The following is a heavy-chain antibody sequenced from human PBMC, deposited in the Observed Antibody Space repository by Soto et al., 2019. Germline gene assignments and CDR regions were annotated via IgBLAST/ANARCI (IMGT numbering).Heavy chain of an antibody. CDR3: ARVNDYGGPGIGFDP. J-gene: IGHJ5*02. Sequence: GGSLRLSCAASGFTVSNTYMTWVRQAPGQGLEWVSLIYRGGDTYYPDSVKGRFTISRDNAKNTLYLQMNSLRVEDTAVYYCARVNDYGGPGIGFDPWGQGTRVTVAS. D-gene: IGHD4-17*01. V-gene: IGHV3-66*01. CDR1: GFTVSNTY. CDR2: IYRGGDT.